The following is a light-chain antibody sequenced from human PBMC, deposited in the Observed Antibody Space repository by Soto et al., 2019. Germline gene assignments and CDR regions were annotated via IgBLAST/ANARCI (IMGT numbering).Light chain of an antibody. V-gene: IGKV4-1*01. Sequence: DIVMTQSPDSLAVSVGERATINCKSSQSVLYSSNNKNYLAWYQQKPGQPPKPLIYWASTRESGVPDRFSGSGSGTDFTLTISSLHAEDVAVYYCQQYYSTPLTFGGGTKVDIK. J-gene: IGKJ4*01. CDR3: QQYYSTPLT. CDR2: WAS. CDR1: QSVLYSSNNKNY.